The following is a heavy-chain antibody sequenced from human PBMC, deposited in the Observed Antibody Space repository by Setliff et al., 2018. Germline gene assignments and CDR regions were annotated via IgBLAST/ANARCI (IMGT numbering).Heavy chain of an antibody. CDR3: AREGRRYYDSSGYYYDPYYYYYLDV. CDR1: GYTFTNYG. CDR2: ISAYNDNT. V-gene: IGHV1-18*01. J-gene: IGHJ6*03. Sequence: ASVKVSCKASGYTFTNYGISWVRQAPGQGLEWMGWISAYNDNTNYAQKVQGRVTMTTDTSTSTAYMELRSLTSDDTAVYYCAREGRRYYDSSGYYYDPYYYYYLDVWGKGTTVTVSS. D-gene: IGHD3-22*01.